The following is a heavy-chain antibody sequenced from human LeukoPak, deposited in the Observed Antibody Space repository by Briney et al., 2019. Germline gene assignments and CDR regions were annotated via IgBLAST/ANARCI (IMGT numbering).Heavy chain of an antibody. CDR2: INPNSGGT. D-gene: IGHD4-17*01. CDR1: GYTFTSYY. V-gene: IGHV1-2*02. CDR3: ARESGGDYVKMDV. J-gene: IGHJ6*04. Sequence: EASVKVSCKASGYTFTSYYMYWVRQAPGQGLEWMGWINPNSGGTNYAQKFQGRVTMTRDTSISTAYMELSRLRSDDTAVYYCARESGGDYVKMDVWGKGTTVTVSS.